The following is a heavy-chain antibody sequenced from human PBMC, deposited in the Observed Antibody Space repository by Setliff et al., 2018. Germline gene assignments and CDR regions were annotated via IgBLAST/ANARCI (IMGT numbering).Heavy chain of an antibody. CDR2: INGGNGNT. D-gene: IGHD3-9*01. Sequence: ASVKVSCKASGYTFTSYALHWLRQAPGQRLEWMAYINGGNGNTHYSQKFRGRVPVTRDTSASTVFMELSTLGSEDTAVYYCAREVYDILAGYAYWYFDLWGRGTLVTVSS. CDR3: AREVYDILAGYAYWYFDL. CDR1: GYTFTSYA. V-gene: IGHV1-3*01. J-gene: IGHJ2*01.